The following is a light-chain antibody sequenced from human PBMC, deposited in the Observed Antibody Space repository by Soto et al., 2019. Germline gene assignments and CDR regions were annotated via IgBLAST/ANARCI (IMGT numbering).Light chain of an antibody. J-gene: IGKJ4*01. V-gene: IGKV3-20*01. Sequence: EIVLTQSPGTLSLSPGERATLSCRASQSVSSSYLAWYQQKPGQAPRLLIYGASSRATGIPARFSGSGSGTDFTLTISSLEPEDFAVYYCQKYNSAPLTFGGGTKVDIK. CDR3: QKYNSAPLT. CDR1: QSVSSSY. CDR2: GAS.